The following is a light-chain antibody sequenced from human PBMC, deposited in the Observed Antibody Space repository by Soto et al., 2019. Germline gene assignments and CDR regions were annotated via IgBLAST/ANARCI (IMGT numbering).Light chain of an antibody. CDR1: SSDVGSHNL. J-gene: IGLJ2*01. Sequence: QSALTQPASVSGSPGQSITISCTGTSSDVGSHNLVSWYQQHPGQAPKLMIYEVSKRPLGVSTRFSASKSGNTASLTISGLQAEDEADYYCQSYDSSLSGHVVFGGGTKLTVL. CDR2: EVS. CDR3: QSYDSSLSGHVV. V-gene: IGLV2-23*02.